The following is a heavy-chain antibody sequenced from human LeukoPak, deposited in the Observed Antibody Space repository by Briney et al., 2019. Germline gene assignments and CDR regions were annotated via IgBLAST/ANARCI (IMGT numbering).Heavy chain of an antibody. J-gene: IGHJ4*02. CDR1: GFTFSSYG. CDR2: TRYDGSDK. D-gene: IGHD2-2*01. Sequence: GSLRLSCAASGFTFSSYGMHWVRQAPGKGLEWVAFTRYDGSDKYYADSVKGRFTISRDNSKNTLYLQMNSLRAEDTAVYYCAKDKNALCSITCRSEFDYWGQGTLVTVSS. CDR3: AKDKNALCSITCRSEFDY. V-gene: IGHV3-30*02.